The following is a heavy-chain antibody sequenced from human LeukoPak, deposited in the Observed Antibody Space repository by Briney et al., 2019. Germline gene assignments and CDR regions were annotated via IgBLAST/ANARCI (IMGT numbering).Heavy chain of an antibody. D-gene: IGHD5-24*01. CDR2: INPNSGGT. Sequence: ASVKVSCTASGYTFTGYYMHWVRQAPGQGLEWMGWINPNSGGTNYAQTFQGRVTMTRDTSISTAYMELSRLISDDTAVYYCARSWAGYNYFFDYWGQGTLVTVSS. CDR3: ARSWAGYNYFFDY. J-gene: IGHJ4*02. V-gene: IGHV1-2*02. CDR1: GYTFTGYY.